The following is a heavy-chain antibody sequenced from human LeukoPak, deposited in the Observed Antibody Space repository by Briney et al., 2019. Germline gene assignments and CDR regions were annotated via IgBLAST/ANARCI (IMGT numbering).Heavy chain of an antibody. V-gene: IGHV4-61*05. CDR1: GGSISTSNYY. Sequence: SETLSLTCTVSGGSISTSNYYWGWIRQPPGKGLEWIGYIYYSGSTNYNPSLKSRVTISVDTSKNQFSLKLSSVTAADTAVYYCARVGRDSSGYYYYYYMDVWGKGTTVTVSS. CDR2: IYYSGST. J-gene: IGHJ6*03. D-gene: IGHD3-22*01. CDR3: ARVGRDSSGYYYYYYMDV.